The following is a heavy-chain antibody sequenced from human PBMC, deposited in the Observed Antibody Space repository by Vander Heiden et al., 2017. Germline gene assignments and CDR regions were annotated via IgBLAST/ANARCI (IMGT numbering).Heavy chain of an antibody. CDR3: AKDTEGAAAGTDS. CDR1: GFTFDDYA. J-gene: IGHJ4*02. CDR2: ISWNSGSI. V-gene: IGHV3-9*01. D-gene: IGHD6-13*01. Sequence: EVQLVESGGGLVQPGRSLRLSCAASGFTFDDYAMHWVRQAPGKGLEWVSGISWNSGSIGYADSVKGRFTISRDNAKNSLYLQMNSLRAEDTALYYCAKDTEGAAAGTDSWGQGTLVTVSS.